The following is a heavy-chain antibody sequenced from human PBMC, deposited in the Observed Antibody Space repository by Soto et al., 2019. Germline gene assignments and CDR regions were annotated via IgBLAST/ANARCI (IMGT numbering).Heavy chain of an antibody. CDR1: GFTFSSYG. V-gene: IGHV3-33*01. CDR3: ARDINSAGTNYYYMDV. CDR2: IWYDGSNK. D-gene: IGHD6-19*01. Sequence: ESGGGVVQPGRSLRLSCAASGFTFSSYGMHWVRQAPGKGLEWVAVIWYDGSNKYYADSVKGRFTISRDNSKNTLYLQMNSLRAEDTAVYYCARDINSAGTNYYYMDVWGKGTTVTVSS. J-gene: IGHJ6*03.